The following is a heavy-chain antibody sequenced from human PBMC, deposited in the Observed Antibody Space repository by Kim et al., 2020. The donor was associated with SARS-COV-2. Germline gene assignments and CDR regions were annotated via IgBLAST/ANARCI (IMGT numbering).Heavy chain of an antibody. J-gene: IGHJ4*02. CDR3: AKRLVSGTFDY. V-gene: IGHV3-23*01. D-gene: IGHD1-20*01. Sequence: YADPGTGRFTTSRDNSKNTLYLQMTSLRAEDTAIYYCAKRLVSGTFDYWGQGPLVTVSS.